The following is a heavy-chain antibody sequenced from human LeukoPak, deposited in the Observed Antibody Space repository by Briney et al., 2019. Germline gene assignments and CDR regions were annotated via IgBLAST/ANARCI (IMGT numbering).Heavy chain of an antibody. CDR1: GASISSGGYY. CDR3: ASPRGDDSGGYYTWYFHH. D-gene: IGHD3-22*01. CDR2: SGST. V-gene: IGHV4-39*07. J-gene: IGHJ1*01. Sequence: PSETLSLTCTVSGASISSGGYYWGWIRQPPGKGLEWIGSGSTYYNPSLKSRVTISVDTSKNQFSLKLSSVTAADTAVYFCASPRGDDSGGYYTWYFHHWGQGILVTVSS.